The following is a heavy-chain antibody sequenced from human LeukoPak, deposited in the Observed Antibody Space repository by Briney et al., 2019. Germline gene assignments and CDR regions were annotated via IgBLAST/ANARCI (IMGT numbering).Heavy chain of an antibody. D-gene: IGHD2-2*01. CDR1: GFTFSSYS. V-gene: IGHV3-21*01. J-gene: IGHJ4*02. Sequence: GGSLRLSCAASGFTFSSYSMNWVRQAPGKGLEWVSSISSSSSYIYYADSVKGRFTISRDNAKNSLYLQMNSLRAEDTAVYYCAKASGIYCSSTSCSYYFDYWGQGTLVTVSS. CDR3: AKASGIYCSSTSCSYYFDY. CDR2: ISSSSSYI.